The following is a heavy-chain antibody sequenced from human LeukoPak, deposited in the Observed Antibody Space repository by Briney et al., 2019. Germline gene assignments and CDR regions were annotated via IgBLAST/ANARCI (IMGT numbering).Heavy chain of an antibody. CDR3: AKVISPYYYYDMDV. V-gene: IGHV3-23*01. CDR2: ISGSGGST. CDR1: GFTFSTYA. D-gene: IGHD3-10*01. J-gene: IGHJ6*02. Sequence: PGGSLRLSCAASGFTFSTYAMSWVRQAPGKGLEWVSAISGSGGSTYYADSVKGRFTISRDNSKNTLYLQMNSLRAEDTAVYYCAKVISPYYYYDMDVWGQGTTVTVSS.